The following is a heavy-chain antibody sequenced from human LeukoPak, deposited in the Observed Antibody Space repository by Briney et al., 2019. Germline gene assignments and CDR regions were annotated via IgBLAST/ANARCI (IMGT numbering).Heavy chain of an antibody. D-gene: IGHD6-19*01. Sequence: PGRPLRLSCAASGFTFSSYGMHWVRQAPGKGLEWVAVIWYDGSNKYYADSVKGRFTISRDNSKNTLYLQMNSLRAEDTAVYYCARWIAVAGTYYYGMDVWGKGTTVTVSS. CDR3: ARWIAVAGTYYYGMDV. CDR2: IWYDGSNK. J-gene: IGHJ6*04. CDR1: GFTFSSYG. V-gene: IGHV3-33*01.